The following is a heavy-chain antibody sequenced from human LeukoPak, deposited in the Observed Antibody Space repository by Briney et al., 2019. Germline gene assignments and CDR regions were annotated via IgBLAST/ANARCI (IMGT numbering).Heavy chain of an antibody. CDR2: ISSSGSTI. D-gene: IGHD2-15*01. Sequence: PGGSLRLSCAASGFTFSDYYMSWIRQAPGKGLEWVSYISSSGSTIYYADSVKGRFTISRDNAKNSLYLQMNSLRAEDTAVYYCARDQGCSGGSCYYRPHDYWGQGTLVTVSS. CDR1: GFTFSDYY. J-gene: IGHJ4*02. V-gene: IGHV3-11*01. CDR3: ARDQGCSGGSCYYRPHDY.